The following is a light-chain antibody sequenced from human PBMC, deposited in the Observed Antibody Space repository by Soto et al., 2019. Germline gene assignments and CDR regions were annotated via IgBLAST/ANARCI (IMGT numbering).Light chain of an antibody. Sequence: QSALTQPASVSGSPGQSITISCTGTSSDVGGYNYVSWYQQHPGKAPKLMIYDLSNRTSGVSNRFSGSKSGNTASLTISGLQAEDEADYYCSSYTSSSTVVFGGGTKLTVL. J-gene: IGLJ2*01. V-gene: IGLV2-14*01. CDR2: DLS. CDR3: SSYTSSSTVV. CDR1: SSDVGGYNY.